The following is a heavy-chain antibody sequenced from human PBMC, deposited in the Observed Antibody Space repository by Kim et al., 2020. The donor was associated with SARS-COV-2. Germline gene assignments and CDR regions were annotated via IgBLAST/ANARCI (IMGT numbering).Heavy chain of an antibody. Sequence: GGSLRLSCAASGFTFSDYYMSWIRQAPGKGLEWVSYISSSGSTIYYADSVKGRFTISRDNAKNSLYLQMNSLRAEDTAVYYCARDPQRYCSSTSCPKWFDPWGQGTLVTVSS. CDR2: ISSSGSTI. J-gene: IGHJ5*02. V-gene: IGHV3-11*01. D-gene: IGHD2-2*01. CDR1: GFTFSDYY. CDR3: ARDPQRYCSSTSCPKWFDP.